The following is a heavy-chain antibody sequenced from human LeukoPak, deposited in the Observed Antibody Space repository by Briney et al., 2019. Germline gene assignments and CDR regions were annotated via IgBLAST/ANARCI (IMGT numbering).Heavy chain of an antibody. CDR1: GFTFSSYA. Sequence: GGSLRLSCAASGFTFSSYAMHWVRQAPGKGLEWVAVISYDGSNKYYADSVKGRFTISRDNSKNTLYLQMNSLRAEDTAVYYCAREYVLGVRNPEYQLLYSNPYYYYGMDVWGQGTTVTVSS. D-gene: IGHD2-2*02. CDR3: AREYVLGVRNPEYQLLYSNPYYYYGMDV. J-gene: IGHJ6*02. CDR2: ISYDGSNK. V-gene: IGHV3-30-3*01.